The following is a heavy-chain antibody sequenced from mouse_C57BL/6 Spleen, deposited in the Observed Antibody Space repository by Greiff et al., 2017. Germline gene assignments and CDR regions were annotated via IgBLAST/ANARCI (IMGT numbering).Heavy chain of an antibody. J-gene: IGHJ1*03. CDR1: GYTFTSYW. Sequence: QVQLQQPGAELVKPGASVKLSCKASGYTFTSYWMHWVKQRPGQGLEWIGMIHPNSGSTNYNEKFKSKATLTVDKSSSTAYLQLSSLTSEDSAVYYCARPYSNYWYCDVWGTGTTVTVSS. V-gene: IGHV1-64*01. CDR3: ARPYSNYWYCDV. D-gene: IGHD2-5*01. CDR2: IHPNSGST.